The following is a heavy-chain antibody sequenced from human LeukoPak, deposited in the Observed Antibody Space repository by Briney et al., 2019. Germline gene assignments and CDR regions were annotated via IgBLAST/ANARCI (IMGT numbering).Heavy chain of an antibody. Sequence: SETLSLTCAVYGGSFSGYYWSWIRQPPGKGLEWIGEINHSGSTNYNPSLKSRVTISVDTSKNQFSLKLSSVTAADTAVYYCARGMGTTGTLNYWGQGTLVTVSS. CDR3: ARGMGTTGTLNY. J-gene: IGHJ4*02. CDR1: GGSFSGYY. V-gene: IGHV4-34*01. D-gene: IGHD1-1*01. CDR2: INHSGST.